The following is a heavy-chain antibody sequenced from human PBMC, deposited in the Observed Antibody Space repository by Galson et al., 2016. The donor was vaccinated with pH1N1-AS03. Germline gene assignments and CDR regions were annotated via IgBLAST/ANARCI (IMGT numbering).Heavy chain of an antibody. J-gene: IGHJ3*02. CDR1: GFTFSTYA. V-gene: IGHV3-23*01. CDR3: AKSSRYYDSSAYFSEAFDI. D-gene: IGHD3-22*01. CDR2: ISGSGDST. Sequence: SLRLSCAASGFTFSTYAMSWVRQAPGKGLEWVSAISGSGDSTYYADSVKGRFTISRDNSKNTLYLQMNSLRAEDTAVHNCAKSSRYYDSSAYFSEAFDIWGQGTMVTVSS.